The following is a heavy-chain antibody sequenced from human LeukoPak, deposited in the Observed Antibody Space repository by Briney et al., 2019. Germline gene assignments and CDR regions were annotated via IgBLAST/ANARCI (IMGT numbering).Heavy chain of an antibody. CDR1: GYMFTDYD. D-gene: IGHD6-19*01. Sequence: ASVKVSCKASGYMFTDYDINWVRQATGQGLEWLGWMNPYSGNTGYAQKFQGRVTMTRNTSISTAYMELRSLRSDDTAVYYCARAYRQEYSSGWFRRMYAFDIWGQGTMVTVSS. CDR2: MNPYSGNT. V-gene: IGHV1-8*01. CDR3: ARAYRQEYSSGWFRRMYAFDI. J-gene: IGHJ3*02.